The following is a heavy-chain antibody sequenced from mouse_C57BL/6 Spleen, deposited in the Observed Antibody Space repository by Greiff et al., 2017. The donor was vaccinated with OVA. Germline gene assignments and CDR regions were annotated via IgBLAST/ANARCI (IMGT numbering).Heavy chain of an antibody. J-gene: IGHJ4*01. Sequence: QVQLKQPGTELVKPGASVKLSCKASRYTFTSYWMHWVKQRPGQGLEWIGNINPSNGGTNYNEKFKSKATLTVDKSSSTAYMQLSSLTSEDSAVYYCARGDYDYDYAMDYWGQGTSVTVSS. V-gene: IGHV1-53*01. CDR1: RYTFTSYW. CDR3: ARGDYDYDYAMDY. D-gene: IGHD2-4*01. CDR2: INPSNGGT.